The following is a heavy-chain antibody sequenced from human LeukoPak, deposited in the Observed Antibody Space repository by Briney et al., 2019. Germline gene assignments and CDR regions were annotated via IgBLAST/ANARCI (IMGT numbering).Heavy chain of an antibody. CDR3: ARDHCTSSGCYEYYYYGMDV. V-gene: IGHV1-58*02. CDR2: IVVGSGNT. CDR1: GFTFTSSA. Sequence: SVKVSCKASGFTFTSSAMQWVRQARGQRLEWIGWIVVGSGNTNYAQKFQERVTITRDMSTSTAYMELSSLRSEDTAVYYCARDHCTSSGCYEYYYYGMDVWGQGTTVTVSS. J-gene: IGHJ6*02. D-gene: IGHD2-2*01.